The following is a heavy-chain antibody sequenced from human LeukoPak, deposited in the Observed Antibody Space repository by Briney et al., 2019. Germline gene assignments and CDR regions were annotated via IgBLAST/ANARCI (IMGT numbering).Heavy chain of an antibody. CDR1: GGSFSGYY. J-gene: IGHJ4*02. Sequence: SETLSLTCAVYGGSFSGYYWSWIRQPPGKGLEWIGEINHSGSTNYNPSLKSRVTISVDTSKNQFSLKLSSVTAADTAVYYCARLSLDHDYYDSSGYYYSYFDYWGQGTLVTVSS. CDR3: ARLSLDHDYYDSSGYYYSYFDY. D-gene: IGHD3-22*01. V-gene: IGHV4-34*01. CDR2: INHSGST.